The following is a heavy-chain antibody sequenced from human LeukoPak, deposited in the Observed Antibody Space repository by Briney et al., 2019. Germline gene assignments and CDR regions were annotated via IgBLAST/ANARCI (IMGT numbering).Heavy chain of an antibody. CDR2: ISGSGGST. V-gene: IGHV3-23*01. Sequence: GRSLRLSCAASGFTFRNYGMHWVRQAPGKGLEWVSAISGSGGSTYYADSVKGRFTISRDNSKNTLYLQMNSLRVEDTAVYYCAKTPAMTGYSSGWYDYWGQGTLVTVSS. CDR3: AKTPAMTGYSSGWYDY. D-gene: IGHD6-19*01. CDR1: GFTFRNYG. J-gene: IGHJ4*02.